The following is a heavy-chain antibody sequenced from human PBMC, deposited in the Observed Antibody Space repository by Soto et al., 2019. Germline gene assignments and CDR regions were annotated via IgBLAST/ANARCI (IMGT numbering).Heavy chain of an antibody. CDR3: AISPYCSGGSCYFFYSFDY. V-gene: IGHV1-18*01. CDR2: ISAYNGNT. J-gene: IGHJ4*02. Sequence: ASVKVSCKASGYTFTSYGISWVRQATGQGLEWMGWISAYNGNTNYAQKLQGRVTMTTDTSTSTAYMELRSLRSDDTAVYYCAISPYCSGGSCYFFYSFDYWGQGTLVTVSS. CDR1: GYTFTSYG. D-gene: IGHD2-15*01.